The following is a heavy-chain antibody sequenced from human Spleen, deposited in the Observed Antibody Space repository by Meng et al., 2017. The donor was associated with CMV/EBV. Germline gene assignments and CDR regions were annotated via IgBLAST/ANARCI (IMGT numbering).Heavy chain of an antibody. CDR3: AKDLGQQQLVPGDGMDV. CDR1: GFLFSSYS. J-gene: IGHJ6*02. CDR2: ISGSGGST. V-gene: IGHV3-23*01. D-gene: IGHD6-13*01. Sequence: GGSLRLSCAASGFLFSSYSMNWVRQAPGKGLEWVSAISGSGGSTYYADSVKGGFTISRDNSKNTLYLQMNSLRAEDTAVYYCAKDLGQQQLVPGDGMDVWGQGTTVTVSS.